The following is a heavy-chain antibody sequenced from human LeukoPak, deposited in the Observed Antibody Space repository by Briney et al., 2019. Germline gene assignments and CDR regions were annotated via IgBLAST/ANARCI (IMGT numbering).Heavy chain of an antibody. CDR3: ARDLSSGWYLSSASYYFDY. Sequence: GGSLRLSCAASGFTLSSYEMNWVRQAPGKGLEWVSYVSSSGSTVKYADSVKGRFTISRDNAKNSLYLQMNSLRAEDTAVYYCARDLSSGWYLSSASYYFDYWGQGTLVTVSS. CDR2: VSSSGSTV. CDR1: GFTLSSYE. V-gene: IGHV3-48*03. J-gene: IGHJ4*02. D-gene: IGHD6-19*01.